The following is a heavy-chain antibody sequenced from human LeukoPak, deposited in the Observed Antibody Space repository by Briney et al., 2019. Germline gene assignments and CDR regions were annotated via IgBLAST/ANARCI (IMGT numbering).Heavy chain of an antibody. V-gene: IGHV1-18*01. CDR1: GYTFTNYG. Sequence: ASVKVSCKASGYTFTNYGISWVRQAPGQGLEWMGWISAYNGNTNYAQKLQGRVTMTTDTSTSTAYMELRSLRSDDTAVYYCARQAPPIGELLTIYRYYFDYWRQGTLVTVSS. J-gene: IGHJ4*02. CDR3: ARQAPPIGELLTIYRYYFDY. D-gene: IGHD3-10*01. CDR2: ISAYNGNT.